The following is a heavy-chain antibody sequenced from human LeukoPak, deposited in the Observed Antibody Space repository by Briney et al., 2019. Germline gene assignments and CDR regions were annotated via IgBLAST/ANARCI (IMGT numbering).Heavy chain of an antibody. CDR1: GFIFSSYY. CDR2: ISSTSSYI. J-gene: IGHJ4*02. CDR3: ASGDYGDYEIY. D-gene: IGHD4-17*01. Sequence: GGSLRLSCAASGFIFSSYYMNWVRQAPGKGLEWVSSISSTSSYIYYADSVKGRFTVSRDNAKNSLYLQMNSLRAEDTAVYYCASGDYGDYEIYWGQGTLVTASS. V-gene: IGHV3-21*01.